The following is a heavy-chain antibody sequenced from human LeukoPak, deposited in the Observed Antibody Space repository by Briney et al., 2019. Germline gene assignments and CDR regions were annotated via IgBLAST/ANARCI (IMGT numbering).Heavy chain of an antibody. Sequence: PGRSLRLSCAASGFIFSDYTIHWVRQAPGKRLQSVSAITSNGAYTRYADSVQGRFTISRDNSRNAVFLQMGGLRIEDMAVYYCARVKMGATVSDYYYYYMDVWGKGTTVTVSS. CDR1: GFIFSDYT. J-gene: IGHJ6*03. V-gene: IGHV3-64*02. D-gene: IGHD1-26*01. CDR2: ITSNGAYT. CDR3: ARVKMGATVSDYYYYYMDV.